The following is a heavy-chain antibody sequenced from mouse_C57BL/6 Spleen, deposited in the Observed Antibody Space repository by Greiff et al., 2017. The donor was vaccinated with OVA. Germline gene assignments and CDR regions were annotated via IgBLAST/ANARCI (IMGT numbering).Heavy chain of an antibody. Sequence: QVHVKQSGAELVKPGASVKVSCKASGYTFTSYWMHWVKQRPGQGLEWIGRIHPSDSDTNYNQKFKGKATLTVDKSSSTAYMQLSSLTSEDSAVYYCATEGRRFAYWGQGTLVTVSA. J-gene: IGHJ3*01. CDR3: ATEGRRFAY. V-gene: IGHV1-74*01. D-gene: IGHD3-3*01. CDR2: IHPSDSDT. CDR1: GYTFTSYW.